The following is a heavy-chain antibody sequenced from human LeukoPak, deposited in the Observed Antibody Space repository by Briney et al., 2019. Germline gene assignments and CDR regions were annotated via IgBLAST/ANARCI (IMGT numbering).Heavy chain of an antibody. CDR2: IDPSDSYT. CDR3: AGRYDSGSTIDV. V-gene: IGHV5-10-1*01. CDR1: GNSFTNYW. J-gene: IGHJ4*02. D-gene: IGHD3-10*01. Sequence: GESLKISCKDSGNSFTNYWISWVRQMPGKGLEWMGRIDPSDSYTNYSPSFQGHVTISVDKSISTPYLQGSSLKASDTAMYYCAGRYDSGSTIDVWGQGTLVTVSS.